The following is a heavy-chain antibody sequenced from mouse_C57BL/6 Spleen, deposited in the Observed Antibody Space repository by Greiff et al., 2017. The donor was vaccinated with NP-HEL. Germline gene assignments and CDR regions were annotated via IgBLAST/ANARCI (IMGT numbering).Heavy chain of an antibody. V-gene: IGHV14-1*01. CDR3: TTYWTGYFDV. CDR2: IDPEDGGT. J-gene: IGHJ1*03. D-gene: IGHD1-1*01. CDR1: GYNFKDYY. Sequence: EVQLQQSGAELVRPGASVKLSCTASGYNFKDYYMHWVKQRPGQGLEWIGRIDPEDGGTEYAPKFQGKATMTADTSSNTAYLQLSSLTSEDSAVYYCTTYWTGYFDVWGTGTTVTVSS.